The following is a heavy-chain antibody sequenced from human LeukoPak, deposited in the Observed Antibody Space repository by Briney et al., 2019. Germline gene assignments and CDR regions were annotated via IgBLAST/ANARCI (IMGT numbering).Heavy chain of an antibody. CDR3: ARKRAGSNFDY. CDR1: GFIVSSNY. J-gene: IGHJ4*02. D-gene: IGHD1-26*01. V-gene: IGHV3-21*01. CDR2: ISSSSSYI. Sequence: PGGSLRLSCAASGFIVSSNYMSWVRQAPGKGLEWVSSISSSSSYIYYADSVKGRFTISRDNAKNSLYLQMNSLRAEDTAVYYCARKRAGSNFDYWGQGTLVTVSS.